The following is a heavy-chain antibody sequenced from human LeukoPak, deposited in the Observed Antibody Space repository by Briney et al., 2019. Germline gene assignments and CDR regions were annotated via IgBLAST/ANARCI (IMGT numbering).Heavy chain of an antibody. J-gene: IGHJ4*02. Sequence: RASVKVSCKASGGTFSSYSMNWVRQAPGKGLEGVSSISSSSSYIYYADSVKGRFTISRDNAKNSLYLQMNSLRAEDTAVYYCARDAAYDILTGIDYWGQGTLVTVSS. CDR2: ISSSSSYI. CDR3: ARDAAYDILTGIDY. CDR1: GGTFSSYS. V-gene: IGHV3-21*01. D-gene: IGHD3-9*01.